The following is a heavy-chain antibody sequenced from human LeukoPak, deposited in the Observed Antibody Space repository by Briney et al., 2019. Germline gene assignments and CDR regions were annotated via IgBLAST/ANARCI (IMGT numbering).Heavy chain of an antibody. CDR3: TTLTMIRRDHADY. CDR1: GFTFINAW. J-gene: IGHJ4*02. Sequence: GGSLRLSCAASGFTFINAWMSWVRQAPGRGLEWVGRIKSKTDGGTTDYAAPVKGRFTISRDDSKNTLYLQMNSLKPENTALYYCTTLTMIRRDHADYWGQGTLVTVSS. V-gene: IGHV3-15*01. D-gene: IGHD3-10*01. CDR2: IKSKTDGGTT.